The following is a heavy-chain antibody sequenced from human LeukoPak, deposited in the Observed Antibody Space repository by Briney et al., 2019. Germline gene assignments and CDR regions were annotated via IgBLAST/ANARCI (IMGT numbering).Heavy chain of an antibody. Sequence: SVTVSCKASGGTFSSYAISWVRQAPGQGLEWMGGIIPIFGTANYAQKFQGRVTITADESTSTAYMELSSLRSEDTAVYYCARLDEYSSSSRYYGMDVWGQGTTVTVSS. V-gene: IGHV1-69*01. CDR2: IIPIFGTA. J-gene: IGHJ6*02. D-gene: IGHD6-6*01. CDR3: ARLDEYSSSSRYYGMDV. CDR1: GGTFSSYA.